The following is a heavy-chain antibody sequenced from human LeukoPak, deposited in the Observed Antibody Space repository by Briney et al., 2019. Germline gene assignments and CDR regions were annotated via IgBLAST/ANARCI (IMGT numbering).Heavy chain of an antibody. Sequence: PSETLSLTCTVSGGSISSGSYYWSWIRQPAGKGLEWIGRIYTSGSTNYNPSLKSRVTISVDTSKNQFSLKLGSVTAADTAVYYCARLQGVVPAADDEYYFDYWGQGTLVTVSS. J-gene: IGHJ4*02. D-gene: IGHD2-2*01. CDR3: ARLQGVVPAADDEYYFDY. V-gene: IGHV4-61*02. CDR1: GGSISSGSYY. CDR2: IYTSGST.